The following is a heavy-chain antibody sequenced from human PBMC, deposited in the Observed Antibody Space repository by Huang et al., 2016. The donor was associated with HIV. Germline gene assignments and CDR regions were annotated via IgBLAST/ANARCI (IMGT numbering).Heavy chain of an antibody. Sequence: EVQLVESGGGLVQPGGSLRLSCAASGFTFSSYWMHWVRQAPGKGLVWVSRINREGSSTSYADSGKGRFTISRDNAKNTLYLQMNSLRAEDTAVYYCARDSQQWLVEDYWGQGTLVTVSS. CDR1: GFTFSSYW. J-gene: IGHJ4*02. CDR2: INREGSST. V-gene: IGHV3-74*01. D-gene: IGHD6-19*01. CDR3: ARDSQQWLVEDY.